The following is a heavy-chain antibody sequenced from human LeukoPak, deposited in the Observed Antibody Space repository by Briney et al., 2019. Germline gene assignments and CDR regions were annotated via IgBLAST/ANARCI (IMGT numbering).Heavy chain of an antibody. CDR3: ARRGHYDFWSGYLFDP. D-gene: IGHD3-3*01. V-gene: IGHV5-51*01. CDR2: IYPGDSDT. Sequence: GESLKISCKGSGYSFTSYWIGWVRQMPGKGLEWMGIIYPGDSDTRYSPSFQGQVTISADKSISTAYLQWSSLKASDTAMYYCARRGHYDFWSGYLFDPWGQGTLVTVSS. CDR1: GYSFTSYW. J-gene: IGHJ5*02.